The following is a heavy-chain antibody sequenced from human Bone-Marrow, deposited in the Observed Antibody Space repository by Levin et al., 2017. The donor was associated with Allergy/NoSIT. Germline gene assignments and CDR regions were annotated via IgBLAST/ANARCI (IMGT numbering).Heavy chain of an antibody. CDR2: IVVGSGNT. V-gene: IGHV1-58*01. Sequence: SVKVSCKASGFTFTSSAVQWVRQARGQRLEWIGWIVVGSGNTNYAQKFQERVTITRDMSTSTAYMELSSLRSEDTAVYYCAAERTYYDFWSGYSLFDYWGQGTLVTVSS. CDR3: AAERTYYDFWSGYSLFDY. J-gene: IGHJ4*02. D-gene: IGHD3-3*01. CDR1: GFTFTSSA.